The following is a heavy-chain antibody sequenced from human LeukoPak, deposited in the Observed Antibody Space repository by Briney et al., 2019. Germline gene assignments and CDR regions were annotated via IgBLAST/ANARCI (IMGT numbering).Heavy chain of an antibody. J-gene: IGHJ4*02. D-gene: IGHD4-11*01. Sequence: GGSLTLSCTVSGFTFDKNDMSLLRQAPGNGLEGVGIIRSKLYGETTEYAACVKGRFTISRDDDKSIAFLLLNRLKTEDNAVYYCARAGNDYNNYQTPYWGQGTLVTVAS. CDR2: IRSKLYGETT. CDR3: ARAGNDYNNYQTPY. V-gene: IGHV3-49*03. CDR1: GFTFDKND.